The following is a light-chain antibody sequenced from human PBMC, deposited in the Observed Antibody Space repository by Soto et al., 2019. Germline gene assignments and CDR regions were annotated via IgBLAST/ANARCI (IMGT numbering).Light chain of an antibody. CDR3: QALGRGTVV. CDR1: TLGSKF. J-gene: IGLJ2*01. V-gene: IGLV3-1*01. Sequence: SYELTQPPSVSVSPGQTANITCSGNTLGSKFVFWYQQKADQSPMVVIYADTKRPSGIPERFSGSNSGNTGTLAISGTQVMEEAYFYCQALGRGTVVFGGGTKLTVL. CDR2: ADT.